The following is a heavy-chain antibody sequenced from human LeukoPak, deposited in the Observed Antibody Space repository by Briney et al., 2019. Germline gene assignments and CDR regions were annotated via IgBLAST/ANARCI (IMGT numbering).Heavy chain of an antibody. CDR1: GGSISSYY. V-gene: IGHV4-4*07. CDR3: ARASVDIVVVPAAIDWFDP. Sequence: NPSETLSLTCTVSGGSISSYYWSWIRQPAGKGLEWIGRIYTSGSTNYNPSLKSRVTISVDTSKNQFSLKLSSVTAADTAVYYCARASVDIVVVPAAIDWFDPWGQGTLVTVSS. J-gene: IGHJ5*02. CDR2: IYTSGST. D-gene: IGHD2-2*01.